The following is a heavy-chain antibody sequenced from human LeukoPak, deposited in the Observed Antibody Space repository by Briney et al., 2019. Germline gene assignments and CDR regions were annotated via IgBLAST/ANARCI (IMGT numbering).Heavy chain of an antibody. J-gene: IGHJ4*02. Sequence: GGSLRLSCAASGFTFSTYGMHWVRQAPGKGLEWVAFIRYDGRNKYYADSVKGRFTISRDNSKNTLCLQMNSLRAEDTAVYYCARGPGVRIDYWGQGTLVTVSS. D-gene: IGHD1-14*01. CDR2: IRYDGRNK. V-gene: IGHV3-30*02. CDR1: GFTFSTYG. CDR3: ARGPGVRIDY.